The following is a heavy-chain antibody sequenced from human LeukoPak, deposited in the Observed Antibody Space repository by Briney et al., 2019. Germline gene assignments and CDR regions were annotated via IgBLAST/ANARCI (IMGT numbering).Heavy chain of an antibody. Sequence: RPGESLKISCKGSGYSFTSYWISWVRQMPGKGLEWMGRIDPSDSYTNYSPSFQGHVTISADKSISTAYLQWSSLKASDTAMYYCARHPFSLTTPVEFDYWGQGTLVTVSS. D-gene: IGHD4-17*01. CDR1: GYSFTSYW. V-gene: IGHV5-10-1*01. CDR3: ARHPFSLTTPVEFDY. CDR2: IDPSDSYT. J-gene: IGHJ4*02.